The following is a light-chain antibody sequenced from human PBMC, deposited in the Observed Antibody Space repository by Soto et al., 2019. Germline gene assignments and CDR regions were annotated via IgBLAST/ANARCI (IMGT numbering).Light chain of an antibody. CDR1: QSISNS. J-gene: IGKJ4*01. CDR2: AAS. CDR3: QQTNITPLT. V-gene: IGKV1-39*01. Sequence: DIQMTQSPSSLSASVGDRVTISCRASQSISNSLNWYQQKPGNAPKLLIYAASSLQSGVPSRFSGSGSGTDFTLTISSLQLADFATYYCQQTNITPLTFGGGTKVDIK.